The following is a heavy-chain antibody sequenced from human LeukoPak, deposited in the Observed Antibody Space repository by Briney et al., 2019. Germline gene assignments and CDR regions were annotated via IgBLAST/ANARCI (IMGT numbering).Heavy chain of an antibody. Sequence: KPSETLSLTCAVYGGSFSGYYWSWIRQPPGKGLEWIGEINHSGSTNYNPSLKSRVTISVDTSKNQFSLKLSSVTAADTAVYYCARAPISGSYLVDYWGQGTLVTVSS. D-gene: IGHD1-26*01. J-gene: IGHJ4*02. CDR3: ARAPISGSYLVDY. V-gene: IGHV4-34*01. CDR1: GGSFSGYY. CDR2: INHSGST.